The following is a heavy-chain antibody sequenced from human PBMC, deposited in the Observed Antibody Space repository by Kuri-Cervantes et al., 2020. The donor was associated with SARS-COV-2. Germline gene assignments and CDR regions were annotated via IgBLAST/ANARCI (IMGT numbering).Heavy chain of an antibody. J-gene: IGHJ4*01. CDR2: INHSGST. V-gene: IGHV4-34*01. CDR1: GGSFSGYY. CDR3: ARGRRDYYDSSGYYHGGFDY. D-gene: IGHD3-22*01. Sequence: GSLRLSCAVYGGSFSGYYWSWIRQPPGKGLEWIGEINHSGSTNYNPSLKSRVTISVDTSKNQFSLKLSSVTAADTAVYYCARGRRDYYDSSGYYHGGFDYWGHGTLVTVSS.